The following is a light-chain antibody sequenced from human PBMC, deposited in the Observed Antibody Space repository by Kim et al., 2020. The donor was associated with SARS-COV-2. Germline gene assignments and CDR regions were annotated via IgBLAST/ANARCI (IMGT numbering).Light chain of an antibody. V-gene: IGKV3-20*01. CDR1: QSVSSSY. CDR3: QQYGSSPLT. J-gene: IGKJ2*01. CDR2: GAS. Sequence: EIVLTQSPGTLSLSPGERATLSCRASQSVSSSYLAWYQQKPGQAPRLLIYGASSRATGIPDRFSGSGSGTDFTLTISRLEPEDFAVYYCQQYGSSPLTVGQGTKLEI.